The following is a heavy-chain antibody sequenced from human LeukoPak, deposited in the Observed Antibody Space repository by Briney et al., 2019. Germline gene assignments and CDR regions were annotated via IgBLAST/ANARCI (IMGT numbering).Heavy chain of an antibody. CDR2: LAGDGVNI. V-gene: IGHV3-30*03. CDR1: GFTFSIYG. J-gene: IGHJ4*02. Sequence: GGSLRLSCAASGFTFSIYGMHWVRQAPGKGLEWVALLAGDGVNIFYADSVKGRFTISRDNSKNTLYLQMNSLRPEDTAVYYCARGPEMATISDRGQGTLVTVSS. CDR3: ARGPEMATISD. D-gene: IGHD5-24*01.